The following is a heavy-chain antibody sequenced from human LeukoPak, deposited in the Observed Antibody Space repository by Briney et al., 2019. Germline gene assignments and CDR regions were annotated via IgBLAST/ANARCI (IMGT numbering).Heavy chain of an antibody. D-gene: IGHD6-19*01. Sequence: GGSLRLSCAASGFTFSSYSMNWVRQAPGKGLEWVSVIYSGGSTYYADSVKGRFTISRDNSKNTLYLQMNSLRAEDTAVYYCARESSPTTYSGWYSGPTYFDYWGQGTLVTVSS. V-gene: IGHV3-53*01. J-gene: IGHJ4*02. CDR1: GFTFSSYS. CDR2: IYSGGST. CDR3: ARESSPTTYSGWYSGPTYFDY.